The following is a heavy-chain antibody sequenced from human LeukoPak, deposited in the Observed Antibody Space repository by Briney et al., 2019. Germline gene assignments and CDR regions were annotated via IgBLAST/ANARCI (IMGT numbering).Heavy chain of an antibody. Sequence: SETLSLTCAVSGGSISSGGYSWSWIRQPPGKGLEWIGYIYHSGSTYYNPSLKSRVTISVDRSKNQFSLKLSSVTAADTAVYYCARDIRGGVNYWGQGTLVTVSS. CDR3: ARDIRGGVNY. J-gene: IGHJ4*02. D-gene: IGHD2-21*01. CDR1: GGSISSGGYS. V-gene: IGHV4-30-2*01. CDR2: IYHSGST.